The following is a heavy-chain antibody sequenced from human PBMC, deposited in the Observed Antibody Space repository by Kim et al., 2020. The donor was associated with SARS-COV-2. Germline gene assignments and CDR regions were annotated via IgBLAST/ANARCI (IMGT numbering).Heavy chain of an antibody. J-gene: IGHJ3*02. D-gene: IGHD3-22*01. CDR2: ISAYNGNT. V-gene: IGHV1-18*04. CDR1: GYTFTSYG. CDR3: ARDRSPQIVVVFQRDNDAFDI. Sequence: ASVKVSCKASGYTFTSYGISWVRQAPGQGLEWMGWISAYNGNTNYAQKLQGRVTMTTDTSTSTAYMELRSLRSDDTAVYYCARDRSPQIVVVFQRDNDAFDIWGQGTMVTVSS.